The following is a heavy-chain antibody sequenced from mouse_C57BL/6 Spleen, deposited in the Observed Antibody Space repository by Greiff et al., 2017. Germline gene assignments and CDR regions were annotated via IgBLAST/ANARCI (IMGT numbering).Heavy chain of an antibody. Sequence: VQLQHSGAELVRPGASVTLSCKASGYTFTDYEMHWVKRTPVHGLEWIGAIDPETGGTAYNQKFKGKAILTADKSSSTAYMELRSLTSEDSAVYYCTPHYGNYEGYAMDYWGQGTSVTVSS. CDR3: TPHYGNYEGYAMDY. D-gene: IGHD2-1*01. CDR2: IDPETGGT. V-gene: IGHV1-15*01. J-gene: IGHJ4*01. CDR1: GYTFTDYE.